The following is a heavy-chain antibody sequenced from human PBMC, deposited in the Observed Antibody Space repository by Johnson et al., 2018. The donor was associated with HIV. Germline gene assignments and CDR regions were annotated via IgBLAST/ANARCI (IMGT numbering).Heavy chain of an antibody. J-gene: IGHJ3*02. CDR1: GFTFSSYA. CDR3: AKETRDSRSAFDI. CDR2: IYSGGST. V-gene: IGHV3-NL1*01. Sequence: MQLVESGGGVVQPGRSLRLSCAASGFTFSSYAMHWVRQAPGKGLEWVSVIYSGGSTYYADSVKGRFTISRDNSKNTLYLQMNSLRPEDTAVYYCAKETRDSRSAFDIWGQGTLVTVSS. D-gene: IGHD4-11*01.